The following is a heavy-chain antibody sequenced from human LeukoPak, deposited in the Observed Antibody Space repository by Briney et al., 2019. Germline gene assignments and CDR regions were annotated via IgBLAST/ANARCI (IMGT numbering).Heavy chain of an antibody. V-gene: IGHV4-59*11. CDR1: GGSISSHY. J-gene: IGHJ4*02. CDR2: IYYSGST. Sequence: PSETLSLTCTVSGGSISSHYWSWIRQPPGKGLEWIGYIYYSGSTNYNPSLKSRVTISVDTSKNQFSLKLSSVTAADTAVYYCARGQWELLDYRGQGTLVTVSS. D-gene: IGHD1-26*01. CDR3: ARGQWELLDY.